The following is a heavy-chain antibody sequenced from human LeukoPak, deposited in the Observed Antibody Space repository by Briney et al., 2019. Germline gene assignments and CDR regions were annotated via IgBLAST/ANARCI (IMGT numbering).Heavy chain of an antibody. V-gene: IGHV3-23*01. CDR2: MSAGGDIT. CDR1: GFTFSSYA. J-gene: IGHJ4*02. Sequence: GGSLRLSCAASGFTFSSYAMSWVRQAPGEGLEWVSSMSAGGDITHYADSVKGRITISRDNSKNTLYLLMNSLRPEDTAVYFCTYYDSSGYYYGRLRYWGQGTPVTVSS. D-gene: IGHD3-22*01. CDR3: TYYDSSGYYYGRLRY.